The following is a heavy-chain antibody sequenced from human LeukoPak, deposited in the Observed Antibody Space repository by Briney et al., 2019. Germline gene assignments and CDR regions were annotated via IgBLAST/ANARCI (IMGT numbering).Heavy chain of an antibody. CDR3: ARAPDYGDYVAYY. D-gene: IGHD4-17*01. CDR2: IIPIFGTA. CDR1: GGTFSSYA. V-gene: IGHV1-69*13. Sequence: SVKVSCKASGGTFSSYAISWVRQAPGQGLKWMGGIIPIFGTANYAQKFQGRVTITADESTSTAYMELSSLRSEDTAVYYCARAPDYGDYVAYYWGQGTLVTVSS. J-gene: IGHJ4*02.